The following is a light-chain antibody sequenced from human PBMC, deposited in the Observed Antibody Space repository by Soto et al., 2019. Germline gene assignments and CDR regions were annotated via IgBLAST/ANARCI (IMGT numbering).Light chain of an antibody. CDR3: SAYTVSRTYV. J-gene: IGLJ1*01. CDR2: NVY. V-gene: IGLV2-14*03. CDR1: SSDVGAYNF. Sequence: QSALTQPASVSGSPGQSITISCTGTSSDVGAYNFVSWHQQHPGKAPKLMIYNVYDRPSGISYRFSGSKSGNTASLTISGLQGEDEADYYCSAYTVSRTYVFGPGTKGTVL.